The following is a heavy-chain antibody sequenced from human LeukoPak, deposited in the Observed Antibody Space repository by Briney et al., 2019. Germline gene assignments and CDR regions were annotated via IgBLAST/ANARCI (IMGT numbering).Heavy chain of an antibody. J-gene: IGHJ6*03. D-gene: IGHD3-10*02. Sequence: PGRSLRLSCAASGFTFSSYWMSWVRQAPGKGLEWVANIKQDGSEKYYVDSVKGRFTISRDNAKNSLYLQMNSLRAEDTAVYYCARAASVRYTKKIYYYMDVWGKGTTVTVSS. CDR1: GFTFSSYW. CDR3: ARAASVRYTKKIYYYMDV. V-gene: IGHV3-7*01. CDR2: IKQDGSEK.